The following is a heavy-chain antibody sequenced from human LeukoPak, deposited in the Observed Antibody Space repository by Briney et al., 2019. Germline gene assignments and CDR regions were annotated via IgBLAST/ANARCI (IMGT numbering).Heavy chain of an antibody. CDR1: GGSFSGYY. CDR3: ARGIGDFRIAAAGRAYWYFDL. Sequence: PSETLSLTCAVYGGSFSGYYWSWIRQPPGKGLEWIGEINHSGSTNYNPSLKSRVTISADTSKNQFSLKLGSVTAADTAVYYCARGIGDFRIAAAGRAYWYFDLWGRGTLVTVSS. V-gene: IGHV4-34*01. D-gene: IGHD6-13*01. CDR2: INHSGST. J-gene: IGHJ2*01.